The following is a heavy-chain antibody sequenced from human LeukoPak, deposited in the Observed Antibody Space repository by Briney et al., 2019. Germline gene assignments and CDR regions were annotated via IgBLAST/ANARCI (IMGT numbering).Heavy chain of an antibody. CDR2: IYWDDDK. D-gene: IGHD2-2*01. J-gene: IGHJ4*02. V-gene: IGHV2-5*02. CDR3: AHSGAFCSSPTCYDHFDS. Sequence: ESGPTLVKPTQTLTLTCTFSGFSLTTSGVGVAWIRQAPGSALEWLALIYWDDDKRYSPSLKSRLTITRDISKNQVVLTMTKVDSVDTGTYYCAHSGAFCSSPTCYDHFDSRGQGTLVTVSS. CDR1: GFSLTTSGVG.